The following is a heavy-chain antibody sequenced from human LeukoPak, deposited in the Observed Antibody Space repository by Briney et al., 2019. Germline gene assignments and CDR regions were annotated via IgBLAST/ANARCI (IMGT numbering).Heavy chain of an antibody. V-gene: IGHV3-21*01. J-gene: IGHJ4*02. CDR3: ARDGGSSGWYHFDY. Sequence: PGGSLRLSCAASGFTFSSYSMNWVRQAPGKGLEWVSSISSSSSYIYYADSVKGRFTISRDNAKNSLYPQMNSLRAEDTAVYYCARDGGSSGWYHFDYWGQGTLVTVSS. CDR1: GFTFSSYS. D-gene: IGHD6-19*01. CDR2: ISSSSSYI.